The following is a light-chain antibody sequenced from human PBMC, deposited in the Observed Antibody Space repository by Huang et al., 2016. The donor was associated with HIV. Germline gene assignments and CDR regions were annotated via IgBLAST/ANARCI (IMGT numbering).Light chain of an antibody. Sequence: DIQMTQSPSAMSASVGDRVTITCRARNHIHNYLAWFQQKPGRVPKRLIYDASSLESGVASRFSCSGAGTEFTLTISSLQPEDFATYYCLQHFTCQPPTFGQGTRVEIK. J-gene: IGKJ1*01. CDR2: DAS. CDR3: LQHFTCQPPT. V-gene: IGKV1-17*03. CDR1: NHIHNY.